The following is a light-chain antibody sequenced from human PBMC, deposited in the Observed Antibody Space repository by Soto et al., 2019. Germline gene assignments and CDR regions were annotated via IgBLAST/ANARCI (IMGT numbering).Light chain of an antibody. Sequence: VVMTQSPLSMPVTLGQPASISCRSSQSLAYSDGNTSLNWFQQRPGQSPRRLTYKVSNRDSGVPDRFSGSGSGTDFTLKISRVEAEDVGVYYCMQGTHWPPYTFGQGTKLEIK. CDR1: QSLAYSDGNTS. CDR2: KVS. J-gene: IGKJ2*01. CDR3: MQGTHWPPYT. V-gene: IGKV2-30*01.